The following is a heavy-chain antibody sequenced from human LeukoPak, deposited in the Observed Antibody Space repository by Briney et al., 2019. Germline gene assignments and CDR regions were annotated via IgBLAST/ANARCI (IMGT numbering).Heavy chain of an antibody. Sequence: PSQTLSLTCTVSGGSISSGSYYWSWIRQPAGKGLEWIGRIYTSGSTNYNPSLKSRVTISVDTSKNQFSLKLSSVTAADTAVYYCARDRGDFDIWGQGTMVTVSS. J-gene: IGHJ3*02. CDR2: IYTSGST. V-gene: IGHV4-61*02. CDR3: ARDRGDFDI. D-gene: IGHD3-10*01. CDR1: GGSISSGSYY.